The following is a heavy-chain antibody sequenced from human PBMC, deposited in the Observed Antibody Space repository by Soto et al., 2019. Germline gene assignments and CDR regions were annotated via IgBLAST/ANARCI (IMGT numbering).Heavy chain of an antibody. V-gene: IGHV3-23*01. CDR2: ICASGFNT. D-gene: IGHD3-10*01. J-gene: IGHJ3*02. CDR1: GFTFSSYA. Sequence: EVQLLESGGGLAQPGGSLRLSCAASGFTFSSYAMSWVRQAPGKGLEWVSTICASGFNTYYADSVKGRFTISSDNSKSTLYLHMSGLRAEDTAVYYCAKDLTGGGAFDTWGQGTMVTVSS. CDR3: AKDLTGGGAFDT.